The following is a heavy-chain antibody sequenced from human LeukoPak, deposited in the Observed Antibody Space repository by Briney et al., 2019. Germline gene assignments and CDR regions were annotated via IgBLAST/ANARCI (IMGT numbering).Heavy chain of an antibody. CDR1: GYTFTSYG. V-gene: IGHV1-18*01. CDR3: ARDDVGYCSGGSCPAWFDP. CDR2: SSAYNGNT. J-gene: IGHJ5*02. Sequence: ASVKVSCKASGYTFTSYGISWVRQAPGQGLEWMGWSSAYNGNTNYAQKLQGRVTMTTDTSTSTAYMELRSLRSDDTAVYYCARDDVGYCSGGSCPAWFDPWGQGTLVTVSS. D-gene: IGHD2-15*01.